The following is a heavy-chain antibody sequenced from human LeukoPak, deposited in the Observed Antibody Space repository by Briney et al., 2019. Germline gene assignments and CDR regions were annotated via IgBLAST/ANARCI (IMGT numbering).Heavy chain of an antibody. J-gene: IGHJ4*02. CDR1: GFTVGSNY. D-gene: IGHD3-16*01. CDR3: AREGPHDPIFDY. Sequence: PGGSLRLSCAASGFTVGSNYMSWVRQAPGKGLEWVSVIYSGGSTYYADSVKGRFTISRDNSKNTLYLQMNSLRAEDTAVYYCAREGPHDPIFDYWGQGTLVTVSS. CDR2: IYSGGST. V-gene: IGHV3-53*01.